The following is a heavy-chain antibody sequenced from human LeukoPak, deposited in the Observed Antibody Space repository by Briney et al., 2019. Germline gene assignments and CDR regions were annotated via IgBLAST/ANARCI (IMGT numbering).Heavy chain of an antibody. V-gene: IGHV4-59*08. CDR1: GGSISSYY. CDR3: ARHGGLLWFGDGKKMNWFDP. Sequence: KPSETLSLTCTVSGGSISSYYWSWIRQPPGKGLEWIGYIYYSGSTNYNPSLKSRVTISVDTSKNQFSLKLSSVTAADTAVYYCARHGGLLWFGDGKKMNWFDPWGQGTLVTVSS. D-gene: IGHD3-10*01. J-gene: IGHJ5*02. CDR2: IYYSGST.